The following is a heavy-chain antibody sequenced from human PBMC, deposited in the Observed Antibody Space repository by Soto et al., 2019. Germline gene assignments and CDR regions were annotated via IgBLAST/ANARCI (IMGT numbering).Heavy chain of an antibody. CDR1: EFTFSKYW. CDR2: INQDGSER. J-gene: IGHJ4*02. V-gene: IGHV3-7*01. CDR3: VCGGNYFVY. D-gene: IGHD3-16*01. Sequence: EVQLVESGGGLVQPGGSLRLSCAASEFTFSKYWMTWVRQSPGKGLEWVANINQDGSERYYVDSVRGRCTISRDNAKNSLYLQMNSLRAEDTAVYYCVCGGNYFVYWGQGTLVTGSP.